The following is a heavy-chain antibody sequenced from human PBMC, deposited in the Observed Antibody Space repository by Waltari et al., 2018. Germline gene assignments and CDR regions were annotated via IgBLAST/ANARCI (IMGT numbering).Heavy chain of an antibody. CDR3: TRGGDDSSWYWRN. CDR2: INQDGSGK. J-gene: IGHJ4*02. D-gene: IGHD6-13*01. V-gene: IGHV3-7*01. Sequence: EVQLVESGGGLVQPGGSLRLSCAASGFTFSNNWMTWVRQAPGRGLCGGANINQDGSGKYSVESVKGRFTISRDNAKNSLYLQLNSLRADDTAVYYCTRGGDDSSWYWRNWGQGTLVTVSS. CDR1: GFTFSNNW.